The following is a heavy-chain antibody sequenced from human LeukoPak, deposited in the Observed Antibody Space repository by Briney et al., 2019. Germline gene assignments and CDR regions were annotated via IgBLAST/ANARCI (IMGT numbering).Heavy chain of an antibody. D-gene: IGHD2-21*02. Sequence: GRSLRLSCAASGFTFSSYGMHWVRQAPGKGLEWVAVISYDGSNKYYADSVKGRFTISRDNSKNTLYLQMNSLRAEDTAVYYCARGGGDIAIDYWGQGTLVAVSS. J-gene: IGHJ4*02. CDR2: ISYDGSNK. CDR3: ARGGGDIAIDY. CDR1: GFTFSSYG. V-gene: IGHV3-30*03.